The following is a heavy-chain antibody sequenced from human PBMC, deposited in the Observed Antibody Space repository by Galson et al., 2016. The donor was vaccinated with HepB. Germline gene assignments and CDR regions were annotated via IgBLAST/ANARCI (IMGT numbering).Heavy chain of an antibody. Sequence: SVKVSCKASGYTFTTSGISWVRQAPGQGLEWMGWISTYSGNTKYAQKFQGGLTLTTDSSTTTAYMELRSLRFDDTALYYCARDVQYRFDFWGQETLVNV. V-gene: IGHV1-18*01. J-gene: IGHJ4*02. CDR2: ISTYSGNT. CDR3: ARDVQYRFDF. CDR1: GYTFTTSG. D-gene: IGHD2/OR15-2a*01.